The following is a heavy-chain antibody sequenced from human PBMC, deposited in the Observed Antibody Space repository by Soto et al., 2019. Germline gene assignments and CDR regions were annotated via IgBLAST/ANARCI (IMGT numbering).Heavy chain of an antibody. J-gene: IGHJ6*02. CDR2: IGTAGDT. V-gene: IGHV3-13*04. CDR1: GFTFSSYD. D-gene: IGHD3-10*01. CDR3: ARGGSGPYGMDV. Sequence: EVQLVESGGGLVQPGGSLRLSCAASGFTFSSYDMHWVRQATGKGLEWVSAIGTAGDTYYPGSVKGRFTISRENAKNSLYLQMNSLRAGDTAVYSCARGGSGPYGMDVWGQGTTVTVSS.